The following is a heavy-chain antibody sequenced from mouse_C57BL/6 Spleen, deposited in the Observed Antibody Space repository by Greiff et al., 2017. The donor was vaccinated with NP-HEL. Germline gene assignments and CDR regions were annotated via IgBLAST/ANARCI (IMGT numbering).Heavy chain of an antibody. CDR3: ARSYYDYLTDAMDY. Sequence: VQLQQSGPELVKPGASVKISCKASGYAFSSSWMNWVKQRPGKGLEWIGRIYPGDGDTNYNGKFKGKATLTADKSSSTAYMQLSSLTSEDSAVYFCARSYYDYLTDAMDYWGQGTSVTVSS. D-gene: IGHD2-4*01. J-gene: IGHJ4*01. CDR2: IYPGDGDT. CDR1: GYAFSSSW. V-gene: IGHV1-82*01.